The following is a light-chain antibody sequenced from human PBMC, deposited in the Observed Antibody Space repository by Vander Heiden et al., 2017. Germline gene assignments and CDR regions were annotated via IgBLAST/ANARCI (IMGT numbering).Light chain of an antibody. CDR1: SSDVGGYKY. V-gene: IGLV2-14*01. CDR2: EVN. CDR3: SSYTSSSTVV. J-gene: IGLJ2*01. Sequence: QSALTQPASVSGSPGQSITISCTGTSSDVGGYKYVSWYQQHPGKVPKLMIYEVNNRPSGVSNRFSGSKSGNTASLTISGLQAEDEADYYCSSYTSSSTVVFGGGTKVTVL.